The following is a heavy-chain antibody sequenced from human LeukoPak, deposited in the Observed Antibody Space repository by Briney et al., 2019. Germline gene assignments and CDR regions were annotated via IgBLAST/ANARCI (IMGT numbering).Heavy chain of an antibody. CDR2: IWYDGNTK. J-gene: IGHJ4*02. Sequence: GRSLRLSCAASGFSFSSYGMHWVRQAPGKGLEWVAVIWYDGNTKYYADSVKGRFTISRDSSQNTLYLQMNSLRAEDTAVYYCARGDSSACPDYWGQGTLVTVSS. CDR3: ARGDSSACPDY. CDR1: GFSFSSYG. V-gene: IGHV3-33*01. D-gene: IGHD3-22*01.